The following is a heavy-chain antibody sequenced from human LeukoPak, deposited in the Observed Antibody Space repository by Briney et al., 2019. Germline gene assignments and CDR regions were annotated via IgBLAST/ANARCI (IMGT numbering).Heavy chain of an antibody. V-gene: IGHV1-46*01. CDR3: ARDVGSRFWSGNQLNWFDP. CDR2: INPSGGST. D-gene: IGHD3-3*01. CDR1: GYTFTSYY. Sequence: ASVKVSCKASGYTFTSYYMHWVRQAPGQGLEWMGIINPSGGSTSYAQKFQGRVTMTRDTSTSTVYMGLSSLRSEDTAVYYCARDVGSRFWSGNQLNWFDPWGQGTLVTVSS. J-gene: IGHJ5*02.